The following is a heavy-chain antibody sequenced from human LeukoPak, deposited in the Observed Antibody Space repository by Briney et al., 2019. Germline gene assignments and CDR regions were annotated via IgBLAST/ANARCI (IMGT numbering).Heavy chain of an antibody. CDR2: IYYSGST. Sequence: SETLSLTCTVSGGSISSSSYYWGWIRQPPGKGLEWIGSIYYSGSTYYNPSLKSRVTISVDSSKNQFSLKLSSATAADTAVYYCARDRGSGYDFGYWGQGTLVTVSS. CDR1: GGSISSSSYY. V-gene: IGHV4-39*07. J-gene: IGHJ4*02. D-gene: IGHD5-12*01. CDR3: ARDRGSGYDFGY.